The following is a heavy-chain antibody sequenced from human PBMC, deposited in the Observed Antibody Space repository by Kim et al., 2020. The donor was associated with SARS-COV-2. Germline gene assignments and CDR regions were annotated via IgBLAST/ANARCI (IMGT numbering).Heavy chain of an antibody. Sequence: GGSLRLSCAASGFTFSSYSMNWVRQAPGKGLEWVSSISSSSSYIYYADSVKGRFTISRDNAKNSLYLQMNSLRAEDTAVYYCARGDIVATIRARADYWGQGTLVTVSS. D-gene: IGHD5-12*01. CDR1: GFTFSSYS. CDR3: ARGDIVATIRARADY. V-gene: IGHV3-21*01. CDR2: ISSSSSYI. J-gene: IGHJ4*02.